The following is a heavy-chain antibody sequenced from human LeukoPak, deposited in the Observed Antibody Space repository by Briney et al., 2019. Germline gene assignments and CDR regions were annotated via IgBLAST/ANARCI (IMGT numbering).Heavy chain of an antibody. CDR3: ARDNGDVVAPLMDV. V-gene: IGHV3-74*01. J-gene: IGHJ6*04. CDR1: GFTFSSYW. CDR2: INSDGSST. D-gene: IGHD2-21*01. Sequence: PGGSLRLSCAASGFTFSSYWMHWVRQAPGKGLVWVSRINSDGSSTSYADSVKGRFTISRDNVKNSLYLQMNSLRAEDTAVYYCARDNGDVVAPLMDVWGKGTTVTVSS.